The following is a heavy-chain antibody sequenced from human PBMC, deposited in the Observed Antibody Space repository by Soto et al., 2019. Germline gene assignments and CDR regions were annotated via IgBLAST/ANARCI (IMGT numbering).Heavy chain of an antibody. D-gene: IGHD1-26*01. CDR2: ISSSSSYI. V-gene: IGHV3-21*01. Sequence: PGGSLRLSCAASGFTFSSYSMNWVRQAPGKGLEWVSSISSSSSYIYYADSVKGRFTISRDNAKNSLYLQMNSLRAEDTAVYYCARDGGVGATKGYYYYYMDVWGKGTTVTVSS. CDR1: GFTFSSYS. CDR3: ARDGGVGATKGYYYYYMDV. J-gene: IGHJ6*03.